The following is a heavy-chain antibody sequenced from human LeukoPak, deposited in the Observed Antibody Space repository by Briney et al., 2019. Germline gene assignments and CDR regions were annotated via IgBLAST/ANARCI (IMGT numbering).Heavy chain of an antibody. J-gene: IGHJ4*02. V-gene: IGHV3-7*01. CDR2: IGQDGSVK. D-gene: IGHD2-15*01. CDR3: GNQCSGGICPEN. CDR1: GFRFTSYW. Sequence: GGSLRLSCAASGFRFTSYWMTWVRQAPGKGLEWVGNIGQDGSVKNYADSVKGRFTISRDNAKNSVVLQMNSLRAEDTAFYYCGNQCSGGICPENWGRGTLVTVSS.